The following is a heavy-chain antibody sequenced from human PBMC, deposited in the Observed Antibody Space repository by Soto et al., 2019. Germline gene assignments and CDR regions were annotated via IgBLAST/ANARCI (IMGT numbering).Heavy chain of an antibody. V-gene: IGHV1-18*01. J-gene: IGHJ6*02. CDR2: ISTYNGDT. CDR3: AREGVAPYYYSGMDV. D-gene: IGHD5-12*01. Sequence: ASVKVSCKASGYTFNRSGISWVRQAPGQGLEWMGWISTYNGDTNYAQTFQGRVTMTTDTSTSTVHMEVRSLRSDDTAVYYCAREGVAPYYYSGMDVWGQGTPVTVSS. CDR1: GYTFNRSG.